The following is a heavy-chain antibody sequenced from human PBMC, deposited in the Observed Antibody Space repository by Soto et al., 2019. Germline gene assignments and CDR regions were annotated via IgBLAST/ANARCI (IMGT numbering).Heavy chain of an antibody. D-gene: IGHD4-17*01. Sequence: VQLLESGGGLVQPGGSLRLSCVASGFSSSSYAMSWVRQAPGKGLEWVSAISGSGGSTYYADSVKGRFTISRDNSKNTLYLQMNSLRAEDTAVFYCARSMTTLATPFDYWGQGTRGTVSS. CDR1: GFSSSSYA. CDR2: ISGSGGST. J-gene: IGHJ4*02. CDR3: ARSMTTLATPFDY. V-gene: IGHV3-23*01.